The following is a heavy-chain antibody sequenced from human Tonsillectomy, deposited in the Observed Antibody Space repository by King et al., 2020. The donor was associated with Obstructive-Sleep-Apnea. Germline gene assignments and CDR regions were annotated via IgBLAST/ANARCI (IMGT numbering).Heavy chain of an antibody. J-gene: IGHJ1*01. V-gene: IGHV3-30*02. D-gene: IGHD3-22*01. Sequence: QLVQSGGGVVQPGGSLRLSCAASGFTFKNYGMHWVRQAPGKGLEWVAFIRYDGSNKYYADSVKGRFIISRDNSKNTLYLQMNSLRAEDTAVYYCAKDDYYDRSGYGEGPAEYFQHWGQGTLVTVSS. CDR3: AKDDYYDRSGYGEGPAEYFQH. CDR1: GFTFKNYG. CDR2: IRYDGSNK.